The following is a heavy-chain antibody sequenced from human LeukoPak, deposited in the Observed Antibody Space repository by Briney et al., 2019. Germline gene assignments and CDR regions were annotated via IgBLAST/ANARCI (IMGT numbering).Heavy chain of an antibody. CDR1: GFTFSSYW. V-gene: IGHV3-74*01. D-gene: IGHD5-12*01. CDR3: ARDGTYTDYDPDFDI. CDR2: INSDGSST. J-gene: IGHJ4*02. Sequence: GGSLRLSCAASGFTFSSYWMHWVRQAPGKGLVWVSHINSDGSSTSYADSVKGRFTISRDNAKNSLYLQMNSLRAEDTAVFYCARDGTYTDYDPDFDIWGQGTLVTVSS.